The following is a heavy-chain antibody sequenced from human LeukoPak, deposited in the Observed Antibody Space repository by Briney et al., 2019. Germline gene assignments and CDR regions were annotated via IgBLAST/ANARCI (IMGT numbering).Heavy chain of an antibody. CDR1: GGAISGGYY. V-gene: IGHV4-31*03. CDR3: ARGELIAAAAHDGFDI. CDR2: IYYSGNP. D-gene: IGHD2-15*01. Sequence: TLSLTCTVSGGAISGGYYWGWIRQPPGKGLEWIGYIYYSGNPFYNPSLRSRVTLSVDTSKSQFSLRLTSMTAADTAVYYCARGELIAAAAHDGFDIWGQGTMVTVSS. J-gene: IGHJ3*02.